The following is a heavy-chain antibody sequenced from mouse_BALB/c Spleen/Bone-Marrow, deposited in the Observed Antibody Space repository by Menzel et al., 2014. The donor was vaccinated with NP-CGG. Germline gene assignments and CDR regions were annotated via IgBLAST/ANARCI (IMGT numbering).Heavy chain of an antibody. D-gene: IGHD2-14*01. CDR2: IDPYYGGV. Sequence: VQLQQSGPELEKPGASVKISCKASGYSFTGYNMNWVKQNNGKSLEWIGNIDPYYGGVSYNQKFKGKATLTVHKSSNTAYMQLKSLTSEDSAVYYCAISIEYRPLVYWGQGALVTVSA. J-gene: IGHJ3*01. CDR3: AISIEYRPLVY. CDR1: GYSFTGYN. V-gene: IGHV1-39*01.